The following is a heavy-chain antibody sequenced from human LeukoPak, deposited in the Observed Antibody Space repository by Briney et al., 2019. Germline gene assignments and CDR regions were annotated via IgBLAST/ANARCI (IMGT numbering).Heavy chain of an antibody. Sequence: PSETLSLTCTVSGGSLSSYYFSWIRQSPGKGLEWIAYINYSGSASYNPSLKSRVTMSVDTSNQFSLKLSSVTAADTAVYYCARGPYSSSWAFDIWGQGTMVTVSS. J-gene: IGHJ3*02. D-gene: IGHD6-13*01. V-gene: IGHV4-59*08. CDR2: INYSGSA. CDR1: GGSLSSYY. CDR3: ARGPYSSSWAFDI.